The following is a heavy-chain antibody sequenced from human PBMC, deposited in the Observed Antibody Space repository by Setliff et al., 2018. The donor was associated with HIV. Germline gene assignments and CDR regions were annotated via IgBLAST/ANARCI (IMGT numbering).Heavy chain of an antibody. V-gene: IGHV4-34*01. J-gene: IGHJ5*02. Sequence: SETLSLTCAVYGGSFSGYYWCWIRQPPGKGLEWIGSVYHSGSTYYNPSLKGRVTTSIDTSKNQFSLKLNSVTAADTAVYYCARILVAAAGTGFDPWGQGILVTVSS. D-gene: IGHD6-13*01. CDR2: VYHSGST. CDR3: ARILVAAAGTGFDP. CDR1: GGSFSGYY.